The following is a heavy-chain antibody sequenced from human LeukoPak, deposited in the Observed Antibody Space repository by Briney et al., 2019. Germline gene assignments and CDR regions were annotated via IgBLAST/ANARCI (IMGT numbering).Heavy chain of an antibody. CDR2: IYHSGST. V-gene: IGHV4-38-2*02. J-gene: IGHJ3*02. CDR3: ARIITYYYDSSSKGAFDI. CDR1: GYSISSGYY. Sequence: SETLSLTCTVSGYSISSGYYWGWIRQPPGKGLEWIGSIYHSGSTYYNPSLKSRVTISVDTSKNQFSLKLSSVTAADTAVYYCARIITYYYDSSSKGAFDIWGQGTMVTVSS. D-gene: IGHD3-22*01.